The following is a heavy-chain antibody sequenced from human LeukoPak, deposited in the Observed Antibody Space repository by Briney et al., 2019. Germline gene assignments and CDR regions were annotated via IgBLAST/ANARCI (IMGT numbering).Heavy chain of an antibody. J-gene: IGHJ5*01. CDR3: ARRSISWFDS. V-gene: IGHV4-59*08. CDR2: VYHSGST. CDR1: GGSISSSY. Sequence: PSETLSPTCTVSGGSISSSYWSWIRQSPGKGLEWIGYVYHSGSTNYSPSLKSRVTISVDTSKNHFSLKLNSVTAADTAVYYCARRSISWFDSWGRGTLVTVSS.